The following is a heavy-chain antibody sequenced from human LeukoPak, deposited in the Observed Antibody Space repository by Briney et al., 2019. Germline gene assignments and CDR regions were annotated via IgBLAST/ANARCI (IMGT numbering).Heavy chain of an antibody. CDR1: GGSISSYY. J-gene: IGHJ5*02. CDR3: ARLYSFQHPDH. CDR2: IYTSGST. V-gene: IGHV4-4*09. Sequence: SETLSLTCTVPGGSISSYYWSWIRQPPGKGLEWIGYIYTSGSTNYNPSRKSRVTISVDTSKNQFSLKLSSVTAADTAVYYCARLYSFQHPDHWGQGTLVTVSS. D-gene: IGHD2-21*01.